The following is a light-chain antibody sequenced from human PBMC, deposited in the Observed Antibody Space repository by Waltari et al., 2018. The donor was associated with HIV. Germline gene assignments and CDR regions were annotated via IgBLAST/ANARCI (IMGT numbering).Light chain of an antibody. Sequence: DIQMTQSPSTLSTSVGDRVTITCRASQSISGWLACYQQKPGKAPKLLIYKGSILDSGVPSTFSGSGSGTEFTLTISSLQPDDFATYFCQQYYIYPLTFGQGTKLEIK. CDR3: QQYYIYPLT. CDR2: KGS. CDR1: QSISGW. J-gene: IGKJ2*01. V-gene: IGKV1-5*03.